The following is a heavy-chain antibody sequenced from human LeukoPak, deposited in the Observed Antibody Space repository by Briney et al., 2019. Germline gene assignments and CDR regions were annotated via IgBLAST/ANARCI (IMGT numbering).Heavy chain of an antibody. CDR3: AKSASNALDI. J-gene: IGHJ3*02. CDR2: INGDGTST. Sequence: PGGSLRLSCAASGFIFSTYWMAWVRQTPEKGLVWVSCINGDGTSTVYADSVKGRFTISRDNARNTMYLQMNSLRAEDTAVYYCAKSASNALDIWGQGTMVTVSS. V-gene: IGHV3-74*01. CDR1: GFIFSTYW.